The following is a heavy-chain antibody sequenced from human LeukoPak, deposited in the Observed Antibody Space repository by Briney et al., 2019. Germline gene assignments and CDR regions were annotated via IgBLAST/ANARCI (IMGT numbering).Heavy chain of an antibody. D-gene: IGHD5-12*01. V-gene: IGHV1-18*01. CDR2: ISAYNGNT. CDR1: GYTFTSYG. J-gene: IGHJ4*02. CDR3: ARDLDSGYDGYYFDY. Sequence: GASVKVSCKASGYTFTSYGISWVRQAPGQGLEWMGWISAYNGNTNYAQKLQGRVTMTTDTSTSTAYMELRSLRSDDTAVYYCARDLDSGYDGYYFDYWGQGTLVTVSS.